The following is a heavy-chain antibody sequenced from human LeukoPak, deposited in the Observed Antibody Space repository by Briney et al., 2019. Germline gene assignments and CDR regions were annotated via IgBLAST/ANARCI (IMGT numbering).Heavy chain of an antibody. V-gene: IGHV3-23*01. CDR1: GFTFSSYA. CDR3: AKDFKSWVRGANFDY. Sequence: GGSLRLSCAASGFTFSSYAMSWVRQAPGKGLEWVSSISDRDGSTYYVGAVKGRFTIARDNSKNTLYLQMNSLRAEDTAVYYCAKDFKSWVRGANFDYWGQGTLVTVSS. D-gene: IGHD3-10*01. J-gene: IGHJ4*02. CDR2: ISDRDGST.